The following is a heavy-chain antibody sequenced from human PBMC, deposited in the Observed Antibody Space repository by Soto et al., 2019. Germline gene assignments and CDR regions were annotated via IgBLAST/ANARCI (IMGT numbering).Heavy chain of an antibody. V-gene: IGHV2-5*02. CDR3: AHTRYSISSFDY. CDR1: GFSLTTDDVG. Sequence: GSGPTVVNPTQTLTLTCTFSGFSLTTDDVGVGWIRQFPGKALDWLAVVYWDDDKRYSPSLKSRLTITKDTSKNQVFLTMSNMDPVDTATYYCAHTRYSISSFDYWGQGTLVTVSS. D-gene: IGHD6-6*01. CDR2: VYWDDDK. J-gene: IGHJ4*02.